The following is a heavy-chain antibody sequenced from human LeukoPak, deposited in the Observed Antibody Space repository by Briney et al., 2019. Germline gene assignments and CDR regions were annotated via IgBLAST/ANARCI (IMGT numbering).Heavy chain of an antibody. CDR2: INPSGDST. Sequence: ASVKVSCKASGYTFTSNHIHCVRQAPGQGLEWMGVINPSGDSTSYAQKFQGRVTMTRDTSTSTVYMELSSLRSKDTAIYYCAKLAASETGEGSWGQGTLVTVSS. V-gene: IGHV1-46*01. D-gene: IGHD6-13*01. J-gene: IGHJ5*02. CDR3: AKLAASETGEGS. CDR1: GYTFTSNH.